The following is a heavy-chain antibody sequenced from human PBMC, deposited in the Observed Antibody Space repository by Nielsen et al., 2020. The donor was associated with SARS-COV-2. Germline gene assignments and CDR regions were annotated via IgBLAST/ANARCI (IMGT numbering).Heavy chain of an antibody. V-gene: IGHV1-18*01. J-gene: IGHJ4*02. CDR2: ISAHNGNT. D-gene: IGHD3/OR15-3a*01. CDR1: GYTFTNYG. Sequence: ASVKVSCKASGYTFTNYGISWVRQAPGQGLEWMGWISAHNGNTKYVQKLQGRVTMTTDTTTSTAHMELRSLRSDDTAVYYCARGTGEDYWGQGTLVTVSS. CDR3: ARGTGEDY.